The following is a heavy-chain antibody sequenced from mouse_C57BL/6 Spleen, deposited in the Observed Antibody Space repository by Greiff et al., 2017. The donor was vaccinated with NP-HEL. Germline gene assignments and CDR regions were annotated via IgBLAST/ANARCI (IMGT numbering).Heavy chain of an antibody. Sequence: VQLQESGAELMKPGASVKLSCKATGYTFTGYWIEWVKQRPGHGLEWIGEILPGSGSTDYNEKFKGKATFTADPSSTTAYMQLSSLTTEDSAIYYGSRRGQHRLNGYNAMDYWGQGTSVTVSS. CDR1: GYTFTGYW. CDR2: ILPGSGST. V-gene: IGHV1-9*01. D-gene: IGHD3-2*02. J-gene: IGHJ4*01. CDR3: SRRGQHRLNGYNAMDY.